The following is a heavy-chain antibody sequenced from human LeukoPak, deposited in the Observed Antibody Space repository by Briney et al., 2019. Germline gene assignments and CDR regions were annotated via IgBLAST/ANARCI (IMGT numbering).Heavy chain of an antibody. J-gene: IGHJ3*02. Sequence: SSVKVSCKASGHTFTSYGISWVRQAPGQGLEWMGWISAYNGNTNYAQKLQGRVTMTTDTSTSTAYMELRSLRSDDTAVYYCARDPAAYYYDSSAGYAFDIWGQGTMVTVSS. D-gene: IGHD3-22*01. V-gene: IGHV1-18*01. CDR2: ISAYNGNT. CDR3: ARDPAAYYYDSSAGYAFDI. CDR1: GHTFTSYG.